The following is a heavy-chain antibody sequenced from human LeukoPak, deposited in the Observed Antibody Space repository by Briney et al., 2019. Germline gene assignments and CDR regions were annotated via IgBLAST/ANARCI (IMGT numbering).Heavy chain of an antibody. J-gene: IGHJ4*02. D-gene: IGHD3-22*01. CDR3: ARDLRPYYYDSSGSWDY. V-gene: IGHV1-69*13. CDR2: IIPIFGTA. CDR1: GGTFSSYA. Sequence: SVKVSCKASGGTFSSYAISWVRQAPGQGLEWMGGIIPIFGTANYAQKFQGRVTITADESTSTAYMELSSLRSEDTAVYYCARDLRPYYYDSSGSWDYWGQGTLVTVSS.